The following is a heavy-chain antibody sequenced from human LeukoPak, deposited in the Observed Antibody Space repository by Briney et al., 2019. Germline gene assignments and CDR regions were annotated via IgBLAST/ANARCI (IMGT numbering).Heavy chain of an antibody. CDR3: ARDRGIKRLYDILTGLEDYYYYYYMDV. CDR2: INPNSGGT. D-gene: IGHD3-9*01. CDR1: GYTFTGYY. Sequence: GASVKVSCKASGYTFTGYYMHWVRQAPGQGLEWMGWINPNSGGTNYAQKFQGRVTMTRDTSISTAYMELSRLRSDDTAVYYCARDRGIKRLYDILTGLEDYYYYYYMDVWGKGTTVTVSS. V-gene: IGHV1-2*02. J-gene: IGHJ6*03.